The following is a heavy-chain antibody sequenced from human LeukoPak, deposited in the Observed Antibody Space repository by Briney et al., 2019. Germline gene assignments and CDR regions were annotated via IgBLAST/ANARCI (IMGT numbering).Heavy chain of an antibody. V-gene: IGHV1-69*13. J-gene: IGHJ4*02. CDR2: IIPIFGTA. Sequence: SVKVSXKASGGTFSSYAISWVRQAPGQGLEWMGGIIPIFGTANYAQKFQGRVTITADESTSTAYMELSSLRSEDTAVYYCARTSGYSYGPFDYWGQGTLVTVSS. CDR1: GGTFSSYA. CDR3: ARTSGYSYGPFDY. D-gene: IGHD5-18*01.